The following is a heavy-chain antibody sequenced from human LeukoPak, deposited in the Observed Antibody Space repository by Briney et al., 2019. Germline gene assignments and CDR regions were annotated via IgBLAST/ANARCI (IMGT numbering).Heavy chain of an antibody. CDR2: INTNTGNP. CDR1: GYTFTSYA. D-gene: IGHD3-10*01. CDR3: ATGEYYYGSGSVPLNWFDP. Sequence: ASVKVSCKASGYTFTSYAMNWVRQAPGQGLEWMGWINTNTGNPTYAQGFTGRFVFSLDTSVSTAYLQISSLKAEDTAVYYCATGEYYYGSGSVPLNWFDPWGQGTLVTVSS. J-gene: IGHJ5*02. V-gene: IGHV7-4-1*02.